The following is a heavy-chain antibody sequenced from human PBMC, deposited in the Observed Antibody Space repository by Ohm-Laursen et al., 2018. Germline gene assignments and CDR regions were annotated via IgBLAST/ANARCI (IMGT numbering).Heavy chain of an antibody. V-gene: IGHV2-70*12. CDR2: IDWDDDK. J-gene: IGHJ4*02. CDR1: GFSLSTSATC. Sequence: PTQTLTLTCTFSGFSLSTSATCVSWIRQPPGKALEWLARIDWDDDKYYSTSLETRLTISKDPSKNQVVLSMTNMDPVDTATYYCAQGGDLYSSSWSYFDYWGQGTLVTVSS. D-gene: IGHD6-13*01. CDR3: AQGGDLYSSSWSYFDY.